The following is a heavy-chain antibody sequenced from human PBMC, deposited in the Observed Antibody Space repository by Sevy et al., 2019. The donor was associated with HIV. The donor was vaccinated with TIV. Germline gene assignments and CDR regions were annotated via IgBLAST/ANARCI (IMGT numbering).Heavy chain of an antibody. J-gene: IGHJ6*02. CDR3: AKVLHIVVVPAAIDYYYGMDV. Sequence: GGSLRLSCAASGFTFSTYGMHWVRQAPGRGLEWVAFMRFDGTIKYHTDSMKGRFTIYRDNSKNTLYLQMNSLKTEDTAVDFCAKVLHIVVVPAAIDYYYGMDVWGQGTTVTVSS. CDR1: GFTFSTYG. CDR2: MRFDGTIK. V-gene: IGHV3-30*02. D-gene: IGHD2-2*01.